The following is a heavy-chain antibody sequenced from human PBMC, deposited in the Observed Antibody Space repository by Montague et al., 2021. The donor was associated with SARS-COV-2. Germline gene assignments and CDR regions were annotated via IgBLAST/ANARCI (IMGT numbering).Heavy chain of an antibody. CDR3: ASPGVYYDSSGLLGFDY. V-gene: IGHV4-39*01. CDR2: IYYSGST. CDR1: GGSISSSSHY. J-gene: IGHJ4*02. Sequence: SETLSLTCTVSGGSISSSSHYWGWIRQPPGKGLEWIGSIYYSGSTYYNPSLKSRVTISVDTSKNQFSLKLSSVTAADTAVYYCASPGVYYDSSGLLGFDYWGQGTLVTVSS. D-gene: IGHD3-22*01.